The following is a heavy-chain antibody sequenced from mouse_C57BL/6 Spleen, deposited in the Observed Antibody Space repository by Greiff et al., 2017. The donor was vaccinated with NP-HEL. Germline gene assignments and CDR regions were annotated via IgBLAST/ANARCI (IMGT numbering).Heavy chain of an antibody. V-gene: IGHV5-4*01. CDR1: GFTFSSYA. J-gene: IGHJ4*01. D-gene: IGHD1-1*01. CDR3: ARDRGTVVEAMDY. Sequence: EVMLVESGGGLVKPGGSLKLSCAASGFTFSSYAMSWVRQTPEKRLEWVATISDGGSYTYYPDNVKGRFTISRDNAKNNLYLQMSHLKSEDTAMYYCARDRGTVVEAMDYWGQGTSVTVSS. CDR2: ISDGGSYT.